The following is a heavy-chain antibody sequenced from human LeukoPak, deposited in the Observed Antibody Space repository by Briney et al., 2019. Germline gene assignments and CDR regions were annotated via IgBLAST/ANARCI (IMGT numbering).Heavy chain of an antibody. CDR2: IYYSGSN. J-gene: IGHJ6*03. D-gene: IGHD2-15*01. Sequence: SETLSLTCTVSGGSISSYYWSWIRQPPGKGLEWIGYIYYSGSNNYNPSLKSRVTISVDTSKNQFSLKLSSVTAADTAVYYCARKTHPLLGAYYYMDVWGKGTTVTVYS. CDR3: ARKTHPLLGAYYYMDV. CDR1: GGSISSYY. V-gene: IGHV4-59*01.